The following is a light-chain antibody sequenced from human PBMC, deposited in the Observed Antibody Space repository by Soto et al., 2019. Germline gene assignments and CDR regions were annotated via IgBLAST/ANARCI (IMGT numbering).Light chain of an antibody. CDR1: QGISSY. CDR2: AAS. Sequence: AIRMTQSPSSFSASTGDRVTITCRASQGISSYLAWYQQKPGKAPKLLIYAASTLQSWVPSRFSGSGSGTDFTLTISCLQSEDFATYYCQQYYSYPRTFCQGTKVEIK. V-gene: IGKV1-8*01. J-gene: IGKJ1*01. CDR3: QQYYSYPRT.